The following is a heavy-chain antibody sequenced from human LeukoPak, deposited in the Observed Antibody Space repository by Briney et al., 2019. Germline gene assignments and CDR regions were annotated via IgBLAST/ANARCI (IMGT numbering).Heavy chain of an antibody. CDR3: AAYSDTSGKAFDI. D-gene: IGHD3-22*01. J-gene: IGHJ3*02. CDR1: GFTFSSYE. CDR2: IGYNENIM. V-gene: IGHV3-48*03. Sequence: GGSLRLSCAASGFTFSSYEMNWVRQAPGKGLEWVSYIGYNENIMYYADSVKGRFTISRDNARNSLYLQMNSLRPEDTAVYYCAAYSDTSGKAFDIWGQGTVVTVSS.